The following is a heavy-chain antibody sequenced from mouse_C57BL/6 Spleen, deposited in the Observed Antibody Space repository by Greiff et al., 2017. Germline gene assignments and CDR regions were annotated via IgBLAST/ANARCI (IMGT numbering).Heavy chain of an antibody. Sequence: EVQLVESGGGLVKPGGSLKLSCAASGFTFSDYGMHWVRQAPEKGLEWVAYISSGSSTIYYADTVKGRFTISRDNAKNTLFLQMTSLRSEDTAMYYCASGYGNYPDYWGQGTTLTVSS. CDR2: ISSGSSTI. D-gene: IGHD2-1*01. J-gene: IGHJ2*01. CDR3: ASGYGNYPDY. V-gene: IGHV5-17*01. CDR1: GFTFSDYG.